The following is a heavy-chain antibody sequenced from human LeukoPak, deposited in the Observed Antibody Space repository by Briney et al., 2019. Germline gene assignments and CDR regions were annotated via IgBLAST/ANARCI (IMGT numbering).Heavy chain of an antibody. CDR2: IIPIFGTA. Sequence: SVKVSCKASGGTFSSYAIGWVRQAPGQGLEWMGGIIPIFGTANYAQKFQGRVTITADESTSTAYMELSSLRSEDTAVYYCARLQLERRSYYYYYMDVWGKGTTVTISS. CDR3: ARLQLERRSYYYYYMDV. J-gene: IGHJ6*03. V-gene: IGHV1-69*13. D-gene: IGHD1-1*01. CDR1: GGTFSSYA.